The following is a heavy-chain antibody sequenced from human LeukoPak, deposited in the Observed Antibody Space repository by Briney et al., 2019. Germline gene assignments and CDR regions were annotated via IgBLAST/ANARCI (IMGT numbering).Heavy chain of an antibody. Sequence: SETLSLTCAVYGGSFSGYYWSWIRQPPGKGLEWIGEINHSGSTNYNPSLKSRVTTSVDTSKNQFSLKLSSVTAADTAVYYCARGRNGYYGSGSYVSHFDYWGQGTLVTVSS. CDR3: ARGRNGYYGSGSYVSHFDY. CDR1: GGSFSGYY. CDR2: INHSGST. J-gene: IGHJ4*02. D-gene: IGHD3-10*01. V-gene: IGHV4-34*01.